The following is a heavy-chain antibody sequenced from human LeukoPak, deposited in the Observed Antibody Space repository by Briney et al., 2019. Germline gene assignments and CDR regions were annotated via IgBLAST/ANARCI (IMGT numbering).Heavy chain of an antibody. J-gene: IGHJ4*02. CDR3: TRLLPASNHYFES. CDR1: GFTVSNDH. Sequence: PGGSLRLSCAASGFTVSNDHMSWVRPAPGQGLEWVSVIYGAGTTYYADSVRGRCTISRDTSENTQFLQMNILRAEDAAVYYTTRLLPASNHYFESWGQGTLFTVS. V-gene: IGHV3-53*01. D-gene: IGHD1-14*01. CDR2: IYGAGTT.